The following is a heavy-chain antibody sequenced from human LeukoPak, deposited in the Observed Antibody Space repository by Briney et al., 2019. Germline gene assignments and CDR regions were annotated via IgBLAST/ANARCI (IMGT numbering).Heavy chain of an antibody. J-gene: IGHJ4*02. CDR1: GFTFSTYW. D-gene: IGHD4-17*01. V-gene: IGHV3-74*01. CDR2: INGDGSST. CDR3: VRDNYGVDY. Sequence: PGGSLRLSCAASGFTFSTYWMQWVRQAPGKGLVWVSHINGDGSSTTYADSVKGRFTISRDNAKNTLYLQMNSPRAEDTAVYYCVRDNYGVDYWGQGTLVTVSS.